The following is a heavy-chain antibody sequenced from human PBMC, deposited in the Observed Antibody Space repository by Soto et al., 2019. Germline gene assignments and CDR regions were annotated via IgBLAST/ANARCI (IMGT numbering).Heavy chain of an antibody. J-gene: IGHJ4*02. CDR3: AREDMSGTYYFDY. CDR1: GASVSSETHF. Sequence: LSLTCRVSGASVSSETHFWTWIRQPPGKGLEWIGYVYHSGITNSNPALTSRVTVSADKSRNQFSLTLDSVTPADTAVYYCAREDMSGTYYFDYWGPGTLVTVSS. D-gene: IGHD2-15*01. CDR2: VYHSGIT. V-gene: IGHV4-61*01.